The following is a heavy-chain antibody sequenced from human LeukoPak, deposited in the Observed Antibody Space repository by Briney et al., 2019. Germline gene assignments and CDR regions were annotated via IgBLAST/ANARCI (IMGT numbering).Heavy chain of an antibody. Sequence: SESLSLTCTDPRGSISSYYWSSVWQPAGKGLEWSVRIYTSGSTNYNPSLKSRVTISVDTYKNQFSLKLSSVPAAHTAVYSCARDSGGYYGSGSLGFDHWGQGTLVTVSS. V-gene: IGHV4-4*07. CDR1: RGSISSYY. CDR2: IYTSGST. J-gene: IGHJ5*02. D-gene: IGHD3-10*01. CDR3: ARDSGGYYGSGSLGFDH.